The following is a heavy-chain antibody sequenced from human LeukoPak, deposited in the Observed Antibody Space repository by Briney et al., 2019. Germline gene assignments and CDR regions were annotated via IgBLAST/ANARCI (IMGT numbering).Heavy chain of an antibody. V-gene: IGHV3-23*01. CDR1: GFTFSSYA. D-gene: IGHD1-7*01. J-gene: IGHJ4*02. Sequence: PGGSLRPSCAASGFTFSSYAMSWVRQAPGKGLEWVSSISGSGASTYYADSVKGRFTISRDNSKNTLYLQMNSLRAEDTAVYYCAKHKESWNSCFDYWGQGTLVTVSS. CDR2: ISGSGAST. CDR3: AKHKESWNSCFDY.